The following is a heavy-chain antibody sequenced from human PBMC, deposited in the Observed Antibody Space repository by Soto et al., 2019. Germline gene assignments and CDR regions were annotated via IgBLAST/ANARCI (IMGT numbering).Heavy chain of an antibody. J-gene: IGHJ5*02. CDR3: ARVKLGSYYCFDP. CDR1: GFIFSSYW. D-gene: IGHD3-10*01. CDR2: INPDGSRT. V-gene: IGHV3-74*01. Sequence: EVQLVESGGGLVPPGGSLRLSCAASGFIFSSYWMHWVRQAPGKGLAWVSRINPDGSRTTYADSVTGRFTISRDNAKNTVFLQMNSLRAEDTAVYYCARVKLGSYYCFDPWGQGILVTVSS.